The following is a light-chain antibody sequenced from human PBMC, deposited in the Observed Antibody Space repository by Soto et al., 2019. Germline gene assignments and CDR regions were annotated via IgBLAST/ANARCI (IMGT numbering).Light chain of an antibody. CDR2: EAS. J-gene: IGKJ1*01. V-gene: IGKV1-5*03. CDR3: QQYSGPWT. Sequence: DIQMTQSPSTLSASVGDRVTINCRASQNINNWLAWYQQKPGKAPKLLIYEASNLEGGVPSRFSGSGSGTDFTLTISSLQPDDFATYLCQQYSGPWTFGQGTKVDIK. CDR1: QNINNW.